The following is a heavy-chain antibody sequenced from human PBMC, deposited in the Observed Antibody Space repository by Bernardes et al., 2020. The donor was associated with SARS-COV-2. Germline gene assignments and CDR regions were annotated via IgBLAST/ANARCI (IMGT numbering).Heavy chain of an antibody. CDR3: AKGRSSKFDS. CDR1: GFNFGSYT. CDR2: ISPVENNI. Sequence: VGSLILSCEASGFNFGSYTMNWVRQAPGQGLEWVAGISPVENNINYAASVRGRFTVSRDNSKSTLFLQMDSLRAEDTALYYCAKGRSSKFDSWGQGTLVTVSS. V-gene: IGHV3-23*03. J-gene: IGHJ4*02. D-gene: IGHD4-4*01.